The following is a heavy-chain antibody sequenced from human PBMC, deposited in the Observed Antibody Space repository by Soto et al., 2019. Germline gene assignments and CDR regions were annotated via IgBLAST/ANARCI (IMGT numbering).Heavy chain of an antibody. CDR2: FYYSGST. D-gene: IGHD6-13*01. Sequence: SETLSLTCTVSGGSVSSGGYYWSWIRQHPGKGLEWIGYFYYSGSTYYNPSLKSRVTISVDTSKNHFSLKLSSVTAEDTAIYFCARALTPGILAAAYFLHWGQGTLVTVSS. CDR1: GGSVSSGGYY. J-gene: IGHJ1*01. CDR3: ARALTPGILAAAYFLH. V-gene: IGHV4-31*03.